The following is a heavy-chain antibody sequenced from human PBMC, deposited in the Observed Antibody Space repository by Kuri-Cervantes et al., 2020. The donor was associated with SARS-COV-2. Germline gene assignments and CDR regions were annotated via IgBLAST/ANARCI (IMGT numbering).Heavy chain of an antibody. V-gene: IGHV2-70*11. J-gene: IGHJ3*02. CDR3: ARIRYYYDSSGYYYYAFDI. Sequence: SGPTLVKPTETLTLTCTVSGFSLSNARMGVSWIRQPPGKALEWLARIDWDDDKYYSTSLKTRLTISKDTSKNQVVLTMTNMDPVDTATYYCARIRYYYDSSGYYYYAFDIWGQGTMVTVSS. CDR2: IDWDDDK. D-gene: IGHD3-22*01. CDR1: GFSLSNARMG.